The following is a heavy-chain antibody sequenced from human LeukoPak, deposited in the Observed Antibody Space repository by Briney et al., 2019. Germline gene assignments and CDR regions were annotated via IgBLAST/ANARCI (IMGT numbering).Heavy chain of an antibody. CDR1: GFTFSSYG. Sequence: GGSLRLSCAASGFTFSSYGMHWVRQAPGKGLEWVAFIRYDGSNKYYADSVKGRFTISRDNSKNTLYLQMSSLRSEDTAVYYCAASRYYDKSGYFWVYWGQGTLVTVSS. CDR3: AASRYYDKSGYFWVY. V-gene: IGHV3-30*02. CDR2: IRYDGSNK. J-gene: IGHJ4*02. D-gene: IGHD3-22*01.